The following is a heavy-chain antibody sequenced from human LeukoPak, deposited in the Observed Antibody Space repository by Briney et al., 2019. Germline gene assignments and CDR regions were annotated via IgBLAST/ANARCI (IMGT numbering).Heavy chain of an antibody. CDR3: ARWDNSSGYLPGWFDP. CDR1: GYTFTSYG. V-gene: IGHV1-18*01. CDR2: TSAYNGNT. D-gene: IGHD3-22*01. J-gene: IGHJ5*02. Sequence: VASVKVSCKASGYTFTSYGISWVRQAPGQGLEWMGWTSAYNGNTNYAQKLQGRVTMTTDTSTSTAYMELRSLRSDDTAVYYCARWDNSSGYLPGWFDPWGQGTLVTVSS.